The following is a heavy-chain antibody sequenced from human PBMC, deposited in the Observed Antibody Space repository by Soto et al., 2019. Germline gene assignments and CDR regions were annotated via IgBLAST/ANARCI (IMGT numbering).Heavy chain of an antibody. CDR3: ARDFSSGWFEDYYFDY. V-gene: IGHV3-30-3*01. CDR1: GFTFISYA. D-gene: IGHD6-19*01. CDR2: ISYDGSNK. Sequence: VQLVESGGGLVKPGGSIRLSCAASGFTFISYAMHWVRQAPGKGLEWVAVISYDGSNKYYADSVKGRFTISRDNSKNTLYLQMNSLRAEDTAVYYCARDFSSGWFEDYYFDYWGQGTLVTVSS. J-gene: IGHJ4*02.